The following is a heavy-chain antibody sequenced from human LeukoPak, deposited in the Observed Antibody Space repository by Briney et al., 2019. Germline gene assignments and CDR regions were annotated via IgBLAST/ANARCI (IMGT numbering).Heavy chain of an antibody. CDR1: GYTFTGYY. V-gene: IGHV1-2*02. CDR3: ASYYYDSSGYYYGGYYYGMDV. CDR2: INPNSGGT. D-gene: IGHD3-22*01. Sequence: GASVKVSCKASGYTFTGYYMHWVRQAPGQGLEWMGWINPNSGGTNYAQKFQGRVTMTRDTSISTAYMELSRLGSDDTAVYYCASYYYDSSGYYYGGYYYGMDVWGQGTTVTVSS. J-gene: IGHJ6*02.